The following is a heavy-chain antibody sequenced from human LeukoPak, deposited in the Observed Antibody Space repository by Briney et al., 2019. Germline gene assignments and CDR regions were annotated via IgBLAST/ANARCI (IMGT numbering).Heavy chain of an antibody. V-gene: IGHV3-48*03. CDR1: GFTFSSYG. Sequence: GGSLRLSCAASGFTFSSYGMNWVRQAPGKGLEWVSYISSSGSTIYYADSVKGRFTISRDNAKNSLYLQMNSLRAEDTAVYYCARGDNWNSYFDYWGQGTLVTVSS. CDR3: ARGDNWNSYFDY. CDR2: ISSSGSTI. J-gene: IGHJ4*02. D-gene: IGHD1-7*01.